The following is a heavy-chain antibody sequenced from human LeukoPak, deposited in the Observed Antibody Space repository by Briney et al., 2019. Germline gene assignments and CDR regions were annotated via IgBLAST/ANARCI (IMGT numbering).Heavy chain of an antibody. V-gene: IGHV4-61*02. Sequence: SQTLSLTCTVSGGSISSGSYYWSWIRQPAGQGLEYIGRMYTSGSTYYNPSLKSRVTISVDTSKNQFSLNLSSVTAADTAMYYCARAVGTSRNFFDYWGQGTLVTVSS. J-gene: IGHJ4*02. D-gene: IGHD4-23*01. CDR2: MYTSGST. CDR3: ARAVGTSRNFFDY. CDR1: GGSISSGSYY.